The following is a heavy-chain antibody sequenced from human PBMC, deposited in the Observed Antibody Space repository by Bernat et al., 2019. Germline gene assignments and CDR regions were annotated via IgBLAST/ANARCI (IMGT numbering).Heavy chain of an antibody. V-gene: IGHV3-48*02. CDR3: ARGEYDSGYDPWYYFDY. J-gene: IGHJ4*02. CDR2: ISSSSSTI. CDR1: GFTFSSYS. Sequence: EVQLVESGGGLIQPGGSLRLSCAASGFTFSSYSMNWVRQAPGKGLEWVSYISSSSSTIYYADSVKGRFTISRDNAKNSLYLQMNSLRDEDTAVYYCARGEYDSGYDPWYYFDYWGQGTLVTVSS. D-gene: IGHD5-12*01.